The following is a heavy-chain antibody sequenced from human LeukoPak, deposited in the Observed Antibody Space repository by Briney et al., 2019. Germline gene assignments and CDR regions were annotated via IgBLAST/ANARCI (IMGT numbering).Heavy chain of an antibody. J-gene: IGHJ4*02. Sequence: ASETLSLTCAVYGGSFSGYYWSWIRQPPGKGLEWIGEINHSGSTNYNPSLKSRVTISVDTSKNQFSLKLSSVTAADTAVYYCARAYYYDSSGYYQFYFDYWGQGTLVTVSS. CDR2: INHSGST. D-gene: IGHD3-22*01. CDR1: GGSFSGYY. CDR3: ARAYYYDSSGYYQFYFDY. V-gene: IGHV4-34*01.